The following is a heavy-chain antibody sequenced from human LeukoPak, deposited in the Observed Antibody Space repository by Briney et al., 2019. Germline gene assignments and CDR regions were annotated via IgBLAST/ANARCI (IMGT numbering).Heavy chain of an antibody. CDR3: ARDLTGGSAVDY. D-gene: IGHD7-27*01. Sequence: PSETLSLTCSVSGGSMNSYYWSWIRQAPGEGLEWIGYIYYSGSTNYNPSLKSRVTISVDTSKNQFSLRLRSVTAADTAVYYCARDLTGGSAVDYWGQGTLVTVSS. CDR1: GGSMNSYY. CDR2: IYYSGST. V-gene: IGHV4-59*01. J-gene: IGHJ4*02.